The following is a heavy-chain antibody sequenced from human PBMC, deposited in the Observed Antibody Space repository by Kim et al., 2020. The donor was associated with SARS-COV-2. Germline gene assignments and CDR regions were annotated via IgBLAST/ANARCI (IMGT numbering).Heavy chain of an antibody. V-gene: IGHV3-64D*09. CDR1: GFTLSNFA. CDR3: VKDRDPFVWWTTPLFDD. J-gene: IGHJ4*02. D-gene: IGHD3-16*01. CDR2: ISSTGGST. Sequence: GGSLRLSCSASGFTLSNFAMHWVRQAPGKALECVAAISSTGGSTYYSALVNDRFTVSRDTSKNTLFLQMTNVKIEDTAVYYCVKDRDPFVWWTTPLFDDWGQGTLVTVSS.